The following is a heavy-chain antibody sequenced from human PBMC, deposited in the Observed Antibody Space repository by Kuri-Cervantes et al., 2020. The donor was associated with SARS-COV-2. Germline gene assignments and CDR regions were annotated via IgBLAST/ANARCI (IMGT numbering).Heavy chain of an antibody. CDR3: TTGLIYCGGDCSHYFDY. Sequence: GESLKISCAASGFTFSSYAMSWVRQAPGKGLEWVSAISGGGGSTYYADSVKGRFTISRDNSKNTLYLQMNSLKTEDTAVYYCTTGLIYCGGDCSHYFDYWGQGTLVTVSS. J-gene: IGHJ4*02. CDR2: ISGGGGST. D-gene: IGHD2-21*02. V-gene: IGHV3-23*01. CDR1: GFTFSSYA.